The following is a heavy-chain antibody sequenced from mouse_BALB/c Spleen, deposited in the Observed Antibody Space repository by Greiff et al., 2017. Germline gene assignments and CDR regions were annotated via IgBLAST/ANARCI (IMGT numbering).Heavy chain of an antibody. D-gene: IGHD1-1*01. Sequence: QVQLQQPGAELVRPGASVKLSCKASGYTFTSYWINWVKQRPGQGLEWIGNIYPSDSYTNYNQKFKDKATLTVDKSSSTAYMQLSSPTSEDSAVYYCTRWGGSRAMDYWGQGTSVTVSS. CDR1: GYTFTSYW. CDR3: TRWGGSRAMDY. V-gene: IGHV1-69*02. CDR2: IYPSDSYT. J-gene: IGHJ4*01.